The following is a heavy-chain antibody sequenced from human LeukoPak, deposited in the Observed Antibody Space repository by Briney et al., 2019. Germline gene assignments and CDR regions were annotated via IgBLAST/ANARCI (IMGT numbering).Heavy chain of an antibody. CDR2: ISYHGTNK. V-gene: IGHV3-30-3*01. CDR3: ARFNEQQMYFQH. J-gene: IGHJ1*01. D-gene: IGHD6-13*01. Sequence: GGSLRLSCAASGFTFSSYDIHWVRQAPGKGLEWVALISYHGTNKYYADSVKGRFTFSRDNSKNTLFLQMNSLRAEDTAVYYCARFNEQQMYFQHWGQGTLVTVSS. CDR1: GFTFSSYD.